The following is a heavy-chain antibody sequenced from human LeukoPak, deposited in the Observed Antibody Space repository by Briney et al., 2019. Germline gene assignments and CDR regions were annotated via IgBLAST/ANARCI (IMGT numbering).Heavy chain of an antibody. CDR3: ARDSSDSSSWHGYFDY. Sequence: GGSLRLSCAASGFTVSGNYMSWVRQAPGLGLGWVSVIYSGGATFYADSVKGRFTISRDNSKNTLYLQMNSLRAEDTAVYYCARDSSDSSSWHGYFDYWGQGTLVSVSS. D-gene: IGHD6-13*01. CDR1: GFTVSGNY. CDR2: IYSGGAT. J-gene: IGHJ4*02. V-gene: IGHV3-66*01.